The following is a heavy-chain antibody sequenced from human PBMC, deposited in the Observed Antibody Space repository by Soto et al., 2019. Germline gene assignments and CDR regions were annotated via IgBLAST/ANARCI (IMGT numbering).Heavy chain of an antibody. Sequence: ASVKVSCKASGGTFSSYAISWVRQAPGQGLEWMGRIIPILGIANYAQKFQGRVTITADKSTSTAYMELSSLRSEDTAVYYCASDPEHSSSSGTDYWGQGTLVTVSS. CDR2: IIPILGIA. CDR3: ASDPEHSSSSGTDY. D-gene: IGHD6-6*01. J-gene: IGHJ4*02. V-gene: IGHV1-69*04. CDR1: GGTFSSYA.